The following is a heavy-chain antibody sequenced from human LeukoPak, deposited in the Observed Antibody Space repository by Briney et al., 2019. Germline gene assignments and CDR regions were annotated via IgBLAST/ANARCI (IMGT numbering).Heavy chain of an antibody. Sequence: SETLSLTCAVSGGSISSGGYSWSWIRQPPGKGLEWIGYIYHSGSTYYNPSLKSRVTISVDRSKNQFSLKLSSVTAADTAVYYCERDNIPVAGTGLSWFDPWGQGTLVTVSS. J-gene: IGHJ5*02. D-gene: IGHD6-13*01. CDR1: GGSISSGGYS. V-gene: IGHV4-30-2*01. CDR3: ERDNIPVAGTGLSWFDP. CDR2: IYHSGST.